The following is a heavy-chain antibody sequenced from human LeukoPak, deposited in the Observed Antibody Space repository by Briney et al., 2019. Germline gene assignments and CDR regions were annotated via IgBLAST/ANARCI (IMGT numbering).Heavy chain of an antibody. CDR2: ICPFNGNT. CDR1: VGTFSRYG. V-gene: IGHV1-18*01. CDR3: ARDLDIVVVAAALRHYGLDV. D-gene: IGHD2-15*01. Sequence: ASVKVSCKASVGTFSRYGISWVREAPGQGLEWMGWICPFNGNTNYAQNVQGRVTMTTDTSTSTVYMELRSLRSDDTAVYYCARDLDIVVVAAALRHYGLDVWGQGTTVTVSS. J-gene: IGHJ6*02.